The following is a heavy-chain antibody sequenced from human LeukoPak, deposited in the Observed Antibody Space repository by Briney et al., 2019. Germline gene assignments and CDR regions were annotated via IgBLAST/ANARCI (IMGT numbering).Heavy chain of an antibody. CDR2: ILYDGSNK. CDR3: AQGGSEIYYFYHGMDV. D-gene: IGHD3-10*01. V-gene: IGHV3-30*03. CDR1: GFSFNSYA. Sequence: GGSLRLSCAASGFSFNSYAIHWVRQAPGKGLEWVTAILYDGSNKHYADSVRGRFTISRDNSKNTLYLQMNSLRTEDTAVYYCAQGGSEIYYFYHGMDVWGRGTTVTVSS. J-gene: IGHJ6*02.